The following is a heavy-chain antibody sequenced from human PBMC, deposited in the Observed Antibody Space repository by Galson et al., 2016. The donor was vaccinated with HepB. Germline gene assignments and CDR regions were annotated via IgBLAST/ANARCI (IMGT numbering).Heavy chain of an antibody. CDR2: DSVHGGRK. V-gene: IGHV3-30*18. J-gene: IGHJ4*02. CDR3: AKRHEYCPPVGCSVDY. D-gene: IGHD3-10*02. CDR1: GFTFNKYG. Sequence: SLRLSCAASGFTFNKYGMHWVRQAPGKGLEWVAADSVHGGRKFYADAVKGRFTISRDSANNMLFLQMTGLRADDTAVYYCAKRHEYCPPVGCSVDYWGQGTLVSVSS.